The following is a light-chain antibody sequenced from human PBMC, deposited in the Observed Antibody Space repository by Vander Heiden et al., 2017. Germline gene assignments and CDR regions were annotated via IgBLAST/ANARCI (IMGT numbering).Light chain of an antibody. CDR2: AAS. V-gene: IGKV1-39*01. CDR3: QQCDSTGWT. Sequence: DIQMTQSPSSLSASVGDRVTITCRASQSISSYLNWYQQKPGKAPKLLIYAASSLQSGVPSRFSGSGSGTDFTLTISRLQPEHFATYYCQQCDSTGWTFGQGTKVEIK. CDR1: QSISSY. J-gene: IGKJ1*01.